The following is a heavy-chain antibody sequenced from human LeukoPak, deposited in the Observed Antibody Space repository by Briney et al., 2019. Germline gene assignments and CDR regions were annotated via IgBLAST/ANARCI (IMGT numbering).Heavy chain of an antibody. CDR3: AREDFGVDF. CDR1: GFTFNSYY. CDR2: INRDGSDT. D-gene: IGHD3-10*01. J-gene: IGHJ4*02. Sequence: GGSLRLSCAASGFTFNSYYMNWVRQAPGKGLVWVSRINRDGSDTIYADSVKGRFTISRDNTKSTLFLQVNSLRAEDTAVYYCAREDFGVDFWGQGTQVTVSS. V-gene: IGHV3-74*01.